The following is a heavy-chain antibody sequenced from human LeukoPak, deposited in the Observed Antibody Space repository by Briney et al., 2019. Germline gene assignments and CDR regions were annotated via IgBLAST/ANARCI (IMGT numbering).Heavy chain of an antibody. CDR3: ARASSKQLAGYLPDGFDI. D-gene: IGHD3-9*01. J-gene: IGHJ3*02. CDR1: GLTFSSYS. V-gene: IGHV3-21*01. CDR2: ISSSSSYI. Sequence: GGSLRLSCAASGLTFSSYSMNWVRQAPGKGLEWVSSISSSSSYIYYADSVKGRFTISRDNAKNSLSLQMNSLRADDAAVYYCARASSKQLAGYLPDGFDIWGQGTMVTVSS.